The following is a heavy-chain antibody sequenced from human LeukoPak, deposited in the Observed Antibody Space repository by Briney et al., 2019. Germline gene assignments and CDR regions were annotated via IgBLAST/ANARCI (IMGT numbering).Heavy chain of an antibody. J-gene: IGHJ4*02. V-gene: IGHV4-34*01. D-gene: IGHD3-22*01. CDR1: GGSFSGYY. CDR2: INHSGST. CDR3: ARYYYDSSGYSSSDY. Sequence: SETLSLTCAVYGGSFSGYYWSWIRQPPGKGLEWIGEINHSGSTNYNPSLKSRVTISVNTSKNQFSLKLSSVTAADTAVYYCARYYYDSSGYSSSDYWGQGTLVTVSS.